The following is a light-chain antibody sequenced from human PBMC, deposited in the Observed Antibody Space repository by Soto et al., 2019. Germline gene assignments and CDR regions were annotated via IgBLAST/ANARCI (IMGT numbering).Light chain of an antibody. V-gene: IGKV1-5*03. CDR3: QQYNSYST. CDR2: KAS. CDR1: QSISSR. Sequence: DIQMTQSPSTLSASVGDRVTSTCRASQSISSRLAWYQQKPGKAPKLLIYKASSLESGVPSRFSRSGSGTEFTLTISSLQPDDFATYYSQQYNSYSTFGQGTKVEIK. J-gene: IGKJ1*01.